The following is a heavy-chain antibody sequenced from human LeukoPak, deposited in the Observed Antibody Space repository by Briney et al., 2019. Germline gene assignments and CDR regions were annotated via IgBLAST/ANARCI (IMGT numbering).Heavy chain of an antibody. CDR3: ATGFTYYYGSGSYFWFDP. Sequence: ASVKVSCNASGGTFSSYAISWVRQATGQGLEWMGWMNPNSGNTGYAQKFQGRVTMTEDTSTDTAYMELSSLRSEDTAVYYCATGFTYYYGSGSYFWFDPWGQGTLVTVSS. J-gene: IGHJ5*02. D-gene: IGHD3-10*01. V-gene: IGHV1-8*02. CDR1: GGTFSSYA. CDR2: MNPNSGNT.